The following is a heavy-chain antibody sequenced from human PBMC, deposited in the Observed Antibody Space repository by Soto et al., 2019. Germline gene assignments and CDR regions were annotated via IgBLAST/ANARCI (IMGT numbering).Heavy chain of an antibody. J-gene: IGHJ5*02. V-gene: IGHV7-4-1*01. CDR2: INTNTGNP. Sequence: ASVKVSCKASGYTFTSYAMSWVRQAPGQGLEWMGWINTNTGNPTYAQGFTGRFVFSLDTSVSTAYLQICSLKAEDTAVYYCAREDSSSWYSNNWFDPWGQGTLVTVSS. CDR1: GYTFTSYA. CDR3: AREDSSSWYSNNWFDP. D-gene: IGHD6-13*01.